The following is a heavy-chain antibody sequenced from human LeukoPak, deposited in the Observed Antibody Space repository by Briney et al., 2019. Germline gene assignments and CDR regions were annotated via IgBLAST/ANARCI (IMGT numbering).Heavy chain of an antibody. J-gene: IGHJ5*02. CDR1: GYSFTGYY. V-gene: IGHV1-2*02. CDR3: ARGDIVVLPAGIPHNWFDP. CDR2: INPNSGGT. D-gene: IGHD2-2*02. Sequence: ASVKVSCKASGYSFTGYYIHWVRQAPGQGLEWMGWINPNSGGTNYAQKFQGRVTMTRDTSISTAYMELSRLRSDDTAVYYCARGDIVVLPAGIPHNWFDPWGQGTLVAVSS.